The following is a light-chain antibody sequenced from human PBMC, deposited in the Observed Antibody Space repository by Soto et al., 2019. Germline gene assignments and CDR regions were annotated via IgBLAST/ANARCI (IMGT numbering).Light chain of an antibody. J-gene: IGKJ5*01. Sequence: EIVMTQSPATLSVSQGERATLSCRASQSVSSNLAWYQQKPGQAPRLLMFRTSTRATGFPARFSAGGSGTDFNLTISSLQSEDFAIYHCQQYNNWPLTFGQGTRLEIK. CDR2: RTS. V-gene: IGKV3-15*01. CDR1: QSVSSN. CDR3: QQYNNWPLT.